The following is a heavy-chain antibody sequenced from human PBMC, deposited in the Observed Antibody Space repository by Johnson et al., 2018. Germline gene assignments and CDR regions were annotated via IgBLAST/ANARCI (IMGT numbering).Heavy chain of an antibody. J-gene: IGHJ3*02. CDR3: ARERGLERWLQFALDI. Sequence: QVQLVESGGGVVQPGRSLRLSCAASGFTFSSYGMHWVRQAPGKGLEWVAVIWYDGSNKYYADSVKGRLTISRDNSKNTLYLQMNSLSAEDTAVYYCARERGLERWLQFALDIWGQGTMVTVSS. D-gene: IGHD5-24*01. CDR2: IWYDGSNK. CDR1: GFTFSSYG. V-gene: IGHV3-33*08.